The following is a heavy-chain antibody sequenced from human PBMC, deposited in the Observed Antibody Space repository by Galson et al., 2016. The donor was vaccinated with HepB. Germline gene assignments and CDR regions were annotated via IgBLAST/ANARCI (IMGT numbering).Heavy chain of an antibody. CDR3: ARVVKSQAMVQGVMFDY. D-gene: IGHD3-10*01. CDR1: IGSISNFY. Sequence: SETLSLTCSVSIGSISNFYWSWVRQSPGMELEWIGYIYYVGSTKYNPSLKSRPIISIDTSKNQFSLKLRSLTAADTAVYYCARVVKSQAMVQGVMFDYWGQGILVTVSS. J-gene: IGHJ4*02. V-gene: IGHV4-59*01. CDR2: IYYVGST.